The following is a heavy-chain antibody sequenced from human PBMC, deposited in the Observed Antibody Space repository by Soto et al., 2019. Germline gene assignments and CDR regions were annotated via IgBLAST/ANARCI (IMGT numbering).Heavy chain of an antibody. V-gene: IGHV3-11*01. D-gene: IGHD3-9*01. J-gene: IGHJ5*02. Sequence: PGGSLRLSCAASGFTFSDYYMSWIRQAPGKGLEWVSYISSSGSTIYYADSVKGRFTISRDNAKNSLYLQMNSLRAEDTAVYYCARNVLRYFVVQNWFDPWGQGTLVTVSS. CDR2: ISSSGSTI. CDR3: ARNVLRYFVVQNWFDP. CDR1: GFTFSDYY.